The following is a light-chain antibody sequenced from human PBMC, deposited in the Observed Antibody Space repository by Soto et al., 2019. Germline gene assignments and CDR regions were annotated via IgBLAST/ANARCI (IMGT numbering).Light chain of an antibody. J-gene: IGLJ1*01. CDR3: SSYAGSSNV. CDR1: SSDVGNYNL. V-gene: IGLV2-14*02. Sequence: QSALTQPASVSGSPGQSITVFCTGTSSDVGNYNLVSWYQHHPGEAPQLIVYEGNKRPSGVPDRFSGSKSGNTASLTVSGLQAEDEADYYCSSYAGSSNVFGTGTKLTVL. CDR2: EGN.